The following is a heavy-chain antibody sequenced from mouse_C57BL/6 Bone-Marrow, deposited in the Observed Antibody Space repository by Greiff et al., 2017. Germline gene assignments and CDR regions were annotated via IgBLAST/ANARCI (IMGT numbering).Heavy chain of an antibody. J-gene: IGHJ2*01. CDR3: ARSPYYGSSYDYFDY. V-gene: IGHV1-54*01. D-gene: IGHD1-1*01. CDR1: GYAFTNYL. CDR2: INPGSGGT. Sequence: VQLQQSGAELVRPGTSVKVSCKASGYAFTNYLIEWVKQRPGQGLEWIGVINPGSGGTNYNEKFKGKATLTADKSSSTAYMQLSSLTSEDSAVYFCARSPYYGSSYDYFDYWGQGTTLPVSS.